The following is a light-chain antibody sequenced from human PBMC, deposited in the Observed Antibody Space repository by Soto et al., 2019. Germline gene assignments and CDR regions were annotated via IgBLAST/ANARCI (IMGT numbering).Light chain of an antibody. CDR3: QQYHYWPIT. CDR2: GAS. Sequence: EIVLTQSPGTLSLSPVERATLCCRASQSVSSSYLAWYQQKPGQAPRLILYGASTRATGFPARFSGSGSGTEFTLTISSLQSEDFAVYLCQQYHYWPITCGEGTRLEIK. V-gene: IGKV3-15*01. CDR1: QSVSSSY. J-gene: IGKJ5*01.